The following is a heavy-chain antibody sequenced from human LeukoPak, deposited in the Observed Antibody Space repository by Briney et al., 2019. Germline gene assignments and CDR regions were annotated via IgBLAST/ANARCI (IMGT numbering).Heavy chain of an antibody. CDR3: AGRALSYVEY. Sequence: SETLSLTCTVSGVSISSRTYLWDWVRQPPGKVLEWVGTIYYTVGTSYNPSLRSRVTISADTSKNQFSLMLNSVTAADTAVYSCAGRALSYVEYWGPGTLATVSS. CDR2: IYYTVGT. V-gene: IGHV4-39*01. J-gene: IGHJ4*02. CDR1: GVSISSRTYL. D-gene: IGHD4/OR15-4a*01.